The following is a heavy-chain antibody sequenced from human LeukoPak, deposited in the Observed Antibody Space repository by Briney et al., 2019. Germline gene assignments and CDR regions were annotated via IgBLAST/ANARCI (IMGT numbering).Heavy chain of an antibody. J-gene: IGHJ4*02. CDR3: AGVYCSGGSCYSALDY. CDR2: INPNSGGT. D-gene: IGHD2-15*01. CDR1: GYTFTGYY. V-gene: IGHV1-2*06. Sequence: ASVKVSCKASGYTFTGYYMHWGRQAPGQGLEWMGRINPNSGGTNYAQKFQGRVTMTRDTSISTAYMELSRLRSDDTAVYYCAGVYCSGGSCYSALDYWGQGTLVTVSS.